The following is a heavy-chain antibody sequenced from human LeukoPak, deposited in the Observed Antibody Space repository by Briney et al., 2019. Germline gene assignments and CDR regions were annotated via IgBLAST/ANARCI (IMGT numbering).Heavy chain of an antibody. Sequence: GGSLRLSCAASGFTFSSYSMNWVRQAPGKGLEWVSAISGSGGSTYYADSVKGRFTISRDNAKNSLYLQMNSLRAEDTAVYYCARDYGSGSYFPGGDAFDIWGQGTMVTVSS. D-gene: IGHD3-10*01. CDR2: ISGSGGST. V-gene: IGHV3-21*01. CDR3: ARDYGSGSYFPGGDAFDI. CDR1: GFTFSSYS. J-gene: IGHJ3*02.